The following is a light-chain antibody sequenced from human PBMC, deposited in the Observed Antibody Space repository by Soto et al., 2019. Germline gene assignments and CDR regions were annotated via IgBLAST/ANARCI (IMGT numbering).Light chain of an antibody. Sequence: EIVLTQSPGTLLLSPGERATLSCRASQSVSSYYLAWYQQKPGQAPRLLIYAASSRATGIPDRFSGGGSGTDFTLTISRLEPEDFAVYYCQQCGSSPWTFGQGTKVEIK. J-gene: IGKJ1*01. CDR2: AAS. CDR1: QSVSSYY. CDR3: QQCGSSPWT. V-gene: IGKV3-20*01.